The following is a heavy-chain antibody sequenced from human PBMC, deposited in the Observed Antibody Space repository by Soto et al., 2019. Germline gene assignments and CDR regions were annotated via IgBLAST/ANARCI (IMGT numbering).Heavy chain of an antibody. CDR1: GFTFSSYA. Sequence: EVQLLESGGGLVQPGGSLRLSCAASGFTFSSYAMSWVRQAPGKGLEWVSAISGSGGSTYYADSVKGRFTISRDNSKTTLYLQMNSLRAEDTAVYYCAKDTGDVLRYFDWLSPSYYYYGMDVWGQGTTVTVSS. V-gene: IGHV3-23*01. CDR3: AKDTGDVLRYFDWLSPSYYYYGMDV. J-gene: IGHJ6*02. D-gene: IGHD3-9*01. CDR2: ISGSGGST.